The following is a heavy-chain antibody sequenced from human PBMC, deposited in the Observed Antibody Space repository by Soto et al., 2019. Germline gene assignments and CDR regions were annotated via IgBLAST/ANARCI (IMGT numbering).Heavy chain of an antibody. J-gene: IGHJ4*02. CDR3: ARNDYDSSGPGAGYFDY. CDR2: ISAYNGNT. D-gene: IGHD3-22*01. CDR1: GYTFTSYG. Sequence: ASVKVSCKASGYTFTSYGISWVRQAPGQGLEWMGWISAYNGNTNYAQKLQGRVTMTTDTSTSTAYMELRSLRSDDTAVYYCARNDYDSSGPGAGYFDYWGQGTLVTVSS. V-gene: IGHV1-18*01.